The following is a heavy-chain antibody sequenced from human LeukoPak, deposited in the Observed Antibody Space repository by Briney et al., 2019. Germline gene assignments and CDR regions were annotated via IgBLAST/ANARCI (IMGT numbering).Heavy chain of an antibody. CDR1: GGAVTSNSYY. CDR2: ISYSGST. J-gene: IGHJ3*02. D-gene: IGHD4-17*01. CDR3: ARVDYGDYVKGAFDI. V-gene: IGHV4-61*01. Sequence: SETLSLTCTVSGGAVTSNSYYWSRIRQPPGKGLEWIGYISYSGSTNYNPSLKSRVTISVDTSKNQFSLKLSSVTAADTAVYYCARVDYGDYVKGAFDIWGQGTMVTVSS.